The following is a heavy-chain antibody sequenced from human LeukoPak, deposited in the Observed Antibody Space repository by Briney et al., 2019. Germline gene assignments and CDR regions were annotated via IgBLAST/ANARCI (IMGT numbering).Heavy chain of an antibody. V-gene: IGHV3-21*01. Sequence: GGSLRLSCAASGFTFSKYSMNWVRQAPGKGLEWVSSISVNSAKIYYADSVKGRFTISRDNANNSLYLQMNSLRAEDAAVYYCARVDGYNLVDYFDYWGQGTLLTVSS. CDR3: ARVDGYNLVDYFDY. CDR2: ISVNSAKI. J-gene: IGHJ4*02. CDR1: GFTFSKYS. D-gene: IGHD5-24*01.